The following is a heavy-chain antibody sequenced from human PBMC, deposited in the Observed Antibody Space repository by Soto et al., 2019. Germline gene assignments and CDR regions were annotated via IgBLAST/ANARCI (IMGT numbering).Heavy chain of an antibody. CDR3: ARDLTSGDY. Sequence: QVQLVQSGAEVKKPGASVKISCETSGYIFKNYYIHWVRQAPGQGLEWMAIFNPFSGATNYEQRLQGRVTATMDMSTSTVYMELNNLRSEDTAMYHCARDLTSGDYWGQGTLISVSS. D-gene: IGHD3-3*01. V-gene: IGHV1-46*02. J-gene: IGHJ4*01. CDR1: GYIFKNYY. CDR2: FNPFSGAT.